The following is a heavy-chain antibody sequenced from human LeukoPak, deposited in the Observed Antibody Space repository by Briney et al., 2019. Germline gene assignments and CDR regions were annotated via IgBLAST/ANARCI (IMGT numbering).Heavy chain of an antibody. V-gene: IGHV3-7*04. CDR2: IKPDGSEL. CDR1: GFTSANNW. CDR3: ARGGGRLLGH. J-gene: IGHJ1*01. Sequence: GGSLRLSCAASGFTSANNWMTWVRQAPGRGLGWFAYIKPDGSELYYVDSAKGRFTIPRDNAKNSLHLQINSRRAEEKAAFYCARGGGRLLGHGGRGTVVRVS. D-gene: IGHD1-26*01.